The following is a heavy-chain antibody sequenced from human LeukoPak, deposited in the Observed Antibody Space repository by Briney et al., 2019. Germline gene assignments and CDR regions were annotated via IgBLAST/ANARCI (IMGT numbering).Heavy chain of an antibody. CDR1: GYTLTELS. Sequence: ASVKVSCKVSGYTLTELSMHWVRQAPGKGLEWMGGFDPEDGETIYAQKFQGRVTMTEDTSTDTAYMELSSPRSEDTAVYYCATYVLLWFGEFQWGQGTLVTVSS. J-gene: IGHJ4*02. D-gene: IGHD3-10*01. CDR2: FDPEDGET. CDR3: ATYVLLWFGEFQ. V-gene: IGHV1-24*01.